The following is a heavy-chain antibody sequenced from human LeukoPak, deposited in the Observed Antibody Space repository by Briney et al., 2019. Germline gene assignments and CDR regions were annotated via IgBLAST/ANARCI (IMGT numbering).Heavy chain of an antibody. CDR1: GYTFTSYG. CDR3: VSVDYGARNFDY. V-gene: IGHV1-18*01. J-gene: IGHJ4*02. Sequence: ASVKVSCKASGYTFTSYGISWVRQDPGQGLEWMGWISAYNGNTNYAQKLQGRVTMTTDTSTSTAYMELRSLRSDDTAVYYCVSVDYGARNFDYWGQGTLVTVSS. CDR2: ISAYNGNT. D-gene: IGHD4-17*01.